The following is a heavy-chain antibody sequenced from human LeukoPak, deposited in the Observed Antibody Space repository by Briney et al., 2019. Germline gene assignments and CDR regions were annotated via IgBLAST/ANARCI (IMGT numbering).Heavy chain of an antibody. J-gene: IGHJ6*02. CDR2: IRQDGSEK. Sequence: LSGGSLRLSRAASGFTFSSYAMSWVRQAPGKGLEWVANIRQDGSEKYYVDSVKGRFTISRDNAKNSLYLQMNSLRAEDTAVYYCARDRPALPWWYYGMDVWGQGTTVTVSS. CDR1: GFTFSSYA. CDR3: ARDRPALPWWYYGMDV. D-gene: IGHD2-8*02. V-gene: IGHV3-7*01.